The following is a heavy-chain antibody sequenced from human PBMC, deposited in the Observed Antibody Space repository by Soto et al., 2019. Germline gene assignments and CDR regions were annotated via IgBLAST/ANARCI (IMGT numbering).Heavy chain of an antibody. CDR3: AREEGFRITMDRGRWFDP. Sequence: ASVKVSCKASGYTFTGYYLHWVRQAPGQGLEWMGWVNPISGNTNYAQKFQDRVIMTRDRSITTVHMELSRLRSDDTAVYYCAREEGFRITMDRGRWFDPWGQGTLVTVSS. J-gene: IGHJ5*02. CDR1: GYTFTGYY. D-gene: IGHD3-10*01. V-gene: IGHV1-2*02. CDR2: VNPISGNT.